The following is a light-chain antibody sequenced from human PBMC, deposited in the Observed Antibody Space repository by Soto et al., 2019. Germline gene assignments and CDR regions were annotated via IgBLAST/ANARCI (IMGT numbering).Light chain of an antibody. CDR1: SSNIGSNT. Sequence: VLTQLPSASGTPGQRVTISCSGSSSNIGSNTVNWYQQLPGTAPKLLIYSNNQRPSGVPDRFSGSKSGTSASLAISGLQSEDEADYYCAAWDDSLNGYVFGTGTKVTVL. CDR2: SNN. CDR3: AAWDDSLNGYV. V-gene: IGLV1-44*01. J-gene: IGLJ1*01.